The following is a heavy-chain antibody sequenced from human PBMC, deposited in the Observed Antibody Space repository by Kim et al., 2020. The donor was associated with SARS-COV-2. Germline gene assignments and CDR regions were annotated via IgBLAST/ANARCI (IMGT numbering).Heavy chain of an antibody. V-gene: IGHV3-11*01. CDR2: SAGSST. J-gene: IGHJ5*02. Sequence: SAGSSTGYADSVNGRFTISRDNAKKSLSLQMNRLTPEDTAVYYCVREPASWGQGTLVTVSS. CDR3: VREPAS.